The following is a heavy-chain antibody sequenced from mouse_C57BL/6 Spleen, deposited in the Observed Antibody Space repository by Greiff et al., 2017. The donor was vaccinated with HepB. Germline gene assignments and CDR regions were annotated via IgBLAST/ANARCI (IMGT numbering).Heavy chain of an antibody. CDR2: INPGSGGT. CDR1: GYAFTNYL. J-gene: IGHJ4*01. D-gene: IGHD2-1*01. Sequence: VQLQQSGAELVRPGTSVKLSCKASGYAFTNYLIEWVKQRPEQGLEWIGVINPGSGGTNYNEKFKGKATLTADKSSSTAYMQLSSLTSEESAVYLCARSIYYGNNGAMDYWGQGTSVTVSS. V-gene: IGHV1-54*01. CDR3: ARSIYYGNNGAMDY.